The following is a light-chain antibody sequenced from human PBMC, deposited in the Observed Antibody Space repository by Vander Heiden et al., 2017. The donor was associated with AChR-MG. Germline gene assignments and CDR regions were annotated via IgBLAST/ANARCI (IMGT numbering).Light chain of an antibody. J-gene: IGKJ2*01. V-gene: IGKV3-15*01. CDR1: PSVGDN. CDR2: DVS. CDR3: QHYYNSPPYA. Sequence: EIVMTQSPATLSVATGARATLSGRASPSVGDNLAWYQQKPGQPPRLLISDVSTRATGVPARFSGSGSGTEFTLTISSLQAEDFAVYYCQHYYNSPPYAFGQGTKLEIK.